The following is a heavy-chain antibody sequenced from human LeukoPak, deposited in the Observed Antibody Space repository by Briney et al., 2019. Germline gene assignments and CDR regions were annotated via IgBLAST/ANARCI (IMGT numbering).Heavy chain of an antibody. CDR2: INIKTGNP. J-gene: IGHJ5*01. D-gene: IGHD4-11*01. V-gene: IGHV7-4-1*02. CDR3: ARDRTVSTRDNWFDS. CDR1: GYTFTTYA. Sequence: ASVKVSCKTSGYTFTTYAMNWVRQAPGQGPEWMGWINIKTGNPTYAQGFTGRFVFSLDTSVSTAYLQISSLKAEDTAVYYCARDRTVSTRDNWFDSWGQGTLITVPS.